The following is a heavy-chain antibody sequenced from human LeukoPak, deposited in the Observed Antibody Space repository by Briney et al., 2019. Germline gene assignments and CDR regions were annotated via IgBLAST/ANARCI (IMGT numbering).Heavy chain of an antibody. D-gene: IGHD6-13*01. CDR3: ARQPRQQYLAPYYYYYYMDV. Sequence: SETLSLTCTVSGGSISSYYWGWIRQPPGKGLEWIGSIYYSGSTYYNPSLKSRVTISVDTSKNQFSLKLNSVTAADTAVYYCARQPRQQYLAPYYYYYYMDVWGKGTTVTVSS. CDR1: GGSISSYY. V-gene: IGHV4-39*01. J-gene: IGHJ6*03. CDR2: IYYSGST.